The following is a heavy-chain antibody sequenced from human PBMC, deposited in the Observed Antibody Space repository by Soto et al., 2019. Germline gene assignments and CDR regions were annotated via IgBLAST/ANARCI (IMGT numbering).Heavy chain of an antibody. V-gene: IGHV1-46*01. D-gene: IGHD2-21*02. CDR2: INPSGGST. CDR1: GYTFTSYY. CDR3: ARVAYCGGDCYSGWYFDL. J-gene: IGHJ2*01. Sequence: QVQLVQSGAEVKKPGASVKVSCKASGYTFTSYYMHWVRQAPGQGLEWMGIINPSGGSTSYAQKFQGRVTMTSDTSTSTVYMELSSLRSEDTAVYYCARVAYCGGDCYSGWYFDLWGRGTLVTVSS.